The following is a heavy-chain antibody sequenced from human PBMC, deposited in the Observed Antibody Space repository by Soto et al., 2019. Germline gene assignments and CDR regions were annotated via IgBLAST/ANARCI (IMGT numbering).Heavy chain of an antibody. V-gene: IGHV2-5*02. CDR2: IYWDDDK. CDR1: GLSLTTSGVN. Sequence: SGPTLVNPTQTLTLTCTCSGLSLTTSGVNVGWIRQPPGKALEWLALIYWDDDKRYSPSLKSRLTITKDTSKNQVVLTMTNMDPVDTATYYCAHSRLVRAPFDYWGQGTLVTVSS. D-gene: IGHD3-9*01. J-gene: IGHJ4*02. CDR3: AHSRLVRAPFDY.